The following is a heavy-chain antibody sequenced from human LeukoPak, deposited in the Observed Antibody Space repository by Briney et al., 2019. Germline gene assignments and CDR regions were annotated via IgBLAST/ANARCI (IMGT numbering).Heavy chain of an antibody. V-gene: IGHV6-1*01. CDR1: GDTVSSTSAA. CDR2: TYYRSKWYN. CDR3: ATVQQLGQGFHY. D-gene: IGHD6-13*01. Sequence: SQTLSLTCAISGDTVSSTSAACNWIRQSPSRGLEWLGRTYYRSKWYNDYALSVKSRISINPDTSKNQFSLQLNSVTPEDTAVYYCATVQQLGQGFHYWGLGTLVTVSS. J-gene: IGHJ4*02.